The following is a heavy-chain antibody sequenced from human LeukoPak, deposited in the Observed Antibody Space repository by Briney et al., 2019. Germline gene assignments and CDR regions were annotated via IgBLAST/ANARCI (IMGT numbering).Heavy chain of an antibody. J-gene: IGHJ4*02. CDR1: GYTFTNYY. CDR3: EREYHGGLFDY. V-gene: IGHV1-46*01. CDR2: INPGGGGT. Sequence: ASVKVSCKASGYTFTNYYIHWVRQAPGQGLEWMGMINPGGGGTAYAQKFQGRVTMTRDTSTSTVYMELRSLRSEDTVVYYCEREYHGGLFDYWGQGTLVTVSS. D-gene: IGHD2-15*01.